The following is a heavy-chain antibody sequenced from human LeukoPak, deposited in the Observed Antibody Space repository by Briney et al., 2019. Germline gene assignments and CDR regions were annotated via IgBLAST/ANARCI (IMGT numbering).Heavy chain of an antibody. CDR2: IYYSGST. J-gene: IGHJ4*02. CDR1: GGSISSSSYC. Sequence: SETLSLTCTVSGGSISSSSYCWGWLRQPPGKGLAWIGSIYYSGSTYYNPSLKSRVTISVDTSKNQFSLKLSSVTAADTAVYYCARLHYGSGSSLLFDYWGQGTLVTVSS. V-gene: IGHV4-39*01. CDR3: ARLHYGSGSSLLFDY. D-gene: IGHD3-10*01.